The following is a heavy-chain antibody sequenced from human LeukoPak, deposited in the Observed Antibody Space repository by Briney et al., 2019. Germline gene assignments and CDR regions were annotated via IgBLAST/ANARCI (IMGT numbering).Heavy chain of an antibody. CDR3: AKYQRQWLPKGGFDY. V-gene: IGHV3-30*18. J-gene: IGHJ4*02. D-gene: IGHD6-19*01. CDR2: ISYDGNNK. CDR1: GFTFSSYG. Sequence: PGGSLRPSCAASGFTFSSYGMHWVRQAPGKGLEWVAVISYDGNNKYYADSVKGRFTISRDNSKNTLYLQMDNLRAEDTAVYYCAKYQRQWLPKGGFDYWGQGTLVTVSS.